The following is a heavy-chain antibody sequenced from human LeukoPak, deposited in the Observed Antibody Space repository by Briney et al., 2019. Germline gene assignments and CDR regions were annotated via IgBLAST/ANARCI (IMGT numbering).Heavy chain of an antibody. CDR1: GGSISSTSW. Sequence: SGTLSLTCGASGGSISSTSWWSWVRQSPGQGLEWIGEISLTGQTNYNPSLSGRVTMLLDESSNHLSLHLTSVTAADTATYYCSRESGAFCPFGYWGQGTLVIVPS. CDR3: SRESGAFCPFGY. V-gene: IGHV4-4*02. J-gene: IGHJ4*02. D-gene: IGHD1-26*01. CDR2: ISLTGQT.